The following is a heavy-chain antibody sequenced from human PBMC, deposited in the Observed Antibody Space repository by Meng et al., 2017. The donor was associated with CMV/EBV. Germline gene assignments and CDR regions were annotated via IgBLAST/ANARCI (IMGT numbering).Heavy chain of an antibody. J-gene: IGHJ5*02. D-gene: IGHD1-14*01. CDR2: IGTAGDT. V-gene: IGHV3-13*01. Sequence: GESLKISCAASGFTFSSYDMHWVRQATGKGLEWVSAIGTAGDTYYPGSVKGRFTISRENAKNTLYLQMNSLRAEDTAVYYCARTGVFSRGKVVWFDPWGQGTLVTVSS. CDR3: ARTGVFSRGKVVWFDP. CDR1: GFTFSSYD.